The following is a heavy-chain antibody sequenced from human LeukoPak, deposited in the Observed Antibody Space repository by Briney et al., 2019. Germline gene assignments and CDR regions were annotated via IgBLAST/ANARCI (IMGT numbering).Heavy chain of an antibody. J-gene: IGHJ4*02. V-gene: IGHV3-48*03. CDR1: GFTFSSYE. Sequence: GGSLRLSCAASGFTFSSYEMNWVRQAPGKGLEWVSYISSSGSTIYYADSVKGRFTISRDNAKNSLCLQMNSLRAEDTAVYYCARDNLETFDYWGQGTLVTVSS. CDR3: ARDNLETFDY. D-gene: IGHD1-1*01. CDR2: ISSSGSTI.